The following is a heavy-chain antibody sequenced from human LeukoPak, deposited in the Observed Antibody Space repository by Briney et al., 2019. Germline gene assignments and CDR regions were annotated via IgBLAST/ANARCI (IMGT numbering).Heavy chain of an antibody. V-gene: IGHV4-39*07. CDR1: GDSVSSTSYS. J-gene: IGHJ4*02. CDR2: IYDSGST. D-gene: IGHD3-9*01. CDR3: ASTSSLLRYFDY. Sequence: SETLSLTCTVSGDSVSSTSYSWGWIRPPPGKGLEFIGSIYDSGSTYYNPSLKSRVTISVDTSKNQFSLKLSSVTAADTAVYYCASTSSLLRYFDYWGQGTLVTVSS.